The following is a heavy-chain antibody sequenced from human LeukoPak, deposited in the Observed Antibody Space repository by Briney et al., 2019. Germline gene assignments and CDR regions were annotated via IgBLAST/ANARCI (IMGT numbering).Heavy chain of an antibody. CDR2: IKQDGSER. CDR1: GFTFSSYW. CDR3: ARDPRTWIQLRPPDY. J-gene: IGHJ4*02. Sequence: GGSLRLSCAASGFTFSSYWMSWVRQAPGKGLEWVANIKQDGSERYYVDSVKGRFTISRDNAKNSLYLQMNSLRAEDTAVYYCARDPRTWIQLRPPDYWGQGTLVTVSS. V-gene: IGHV3-7*01. D-gene: IGHD5-18*01.